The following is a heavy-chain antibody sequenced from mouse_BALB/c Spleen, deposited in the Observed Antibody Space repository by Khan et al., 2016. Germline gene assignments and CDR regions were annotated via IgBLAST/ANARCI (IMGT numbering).Heavy chain of an antibody. CDR2: ISYSGST. Sequence: EVELVESGPGLVKPSQSLSLTCTVTGYSITSDYAWNWIRQFPGNKLEWMGYISYSGSTSYNPSLKSRISITRDTSKNQFFLQLNSVTTEDTATXYCARGHFDYWGQGTTLTVSS. J-gene: IGHJ2*01. CDR3: ARGHFDY. V-gene: IGHV3-2*02. CDR1: GYSITSDYA.